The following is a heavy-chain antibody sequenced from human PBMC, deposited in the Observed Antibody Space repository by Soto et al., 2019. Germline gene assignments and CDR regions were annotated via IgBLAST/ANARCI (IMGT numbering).Heavy chain of an antibody. J-gene: IGHJ6*02. Sequence: QVQLVQSGAEVKKPGASVKVSCKASGYTFTSYGISWVRQASGQGLEWMGWISAYNGNTNYAQKLQGRVTMTTDTSTSTAYMVLRSLGSDDTAVYYCASDGLWATSADYYNYGMEVWGQGTTVTVSS. CDR3: ASDGLWATSADYYNYGMEV. CDR2: ISAYNGNT. CDR1: GYTFTSYG. V-gene: IGHV1-18*01. D-gene: IGHD2-21*01.